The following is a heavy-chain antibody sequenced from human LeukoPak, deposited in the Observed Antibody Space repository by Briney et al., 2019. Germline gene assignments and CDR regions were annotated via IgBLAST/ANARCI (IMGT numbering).Heavy chain of an antibody. CDR3: ARDVPHNCFDP. Sequence: GASVKVSCKASGARVINYYIHWVRQAPGQGLEWLGLIYPSGGWTNYAQKFQGRVPMTTDTSTRTVYMELSSLRSEDTAIYYCARDVPHNCFDPWGQRNLVTVSP. CDR2: IYPSGGWT. J-gene: IGHJ5*02. V-gene: IGHV1-46*01. CDR1: GARVINYY.